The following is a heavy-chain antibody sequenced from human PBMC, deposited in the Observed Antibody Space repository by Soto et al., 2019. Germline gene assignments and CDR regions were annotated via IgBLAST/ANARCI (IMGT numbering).Heavy chain of an antibody. J-gene: IGHJ6*03. D-gene: IGHD4-17*01. V-gene: IGHV3-21*01. CDR2: LSSSSTYI. Sequence: EVQLVESGGGMVKPGGSLRLSCAASGFTFSSYNMNWVRQAPGKGLEWVSSLSSSSTYIYYANSVKGRFTISRDNAKNSLYLKMISLRAEYTAVFYCAGGGINYGDYRSMDVWGKGTTVTVSS. CDR1: GFTFSSYN. CDR3: AGGGINYGDYRSMDV.